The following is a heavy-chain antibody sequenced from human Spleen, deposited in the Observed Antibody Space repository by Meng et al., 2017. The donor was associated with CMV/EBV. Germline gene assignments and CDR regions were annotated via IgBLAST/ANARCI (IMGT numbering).Heavy chain of an antibody. D-gene: IGHD6-6*01. CDR2: IIPILGIA. V-gene: IGHV1-69*02. J-gene: IGHJ4*02. Sequence: SVKVSCKASGGTFSSYTISWVRQAPGQGLEWMGRIIPILGIANYAQKFQGRVTITADKSTSTAYMELSSLRSEDTAVYYCASLGGGCPGCSSSFDYWGQGTLVTVSS. CDR1: GGTFSSYT. CDR3: ASLGGGCPGCSSSFDY.